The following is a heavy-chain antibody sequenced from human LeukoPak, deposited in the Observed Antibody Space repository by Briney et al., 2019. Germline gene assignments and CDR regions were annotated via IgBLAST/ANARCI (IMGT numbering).Heavy chain of an antibody. J-gene: IGHJ1*01. D-gene: IGHD3-9*01. CDR1: GDSVSSNSAA. CDR2: TYYRSKWYN. CDR3: ARTYDILTGSYFQH. Sequence: SQTLSLTCALSGDSVSSNSAAWNWIRQSPSRGLEWLGRTYYRSKWYNDYAVSVKSRITINPDTSKNQFSLQLNSVTPEDTAVYYCARTYDILTGSYFQHWGQGTLVTVSS. V-gene: IGHV6-1*01.